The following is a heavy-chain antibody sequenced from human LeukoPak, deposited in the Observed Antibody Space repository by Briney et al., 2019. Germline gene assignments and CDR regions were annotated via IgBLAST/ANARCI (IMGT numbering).Heavy chain of an antibody. CDR2: LYDDGRT. V-gene: IGHV3-53*01. CDR3: AKGNSGYSYGAV. D-gene: IGHD5-18*01. J-gene: IGHJ6*04. CDR1: GFTVSNSY. Sequence: GGSLRLSCAASGFTVSNSYMNWVRQAPGRGLEWVSLLYDDGRTYYADSVKGRFTISRDNSKNTLYLQMNSLRAEDTAVYYCAKGNSGYSYGAVWGKGTTVTVSS.